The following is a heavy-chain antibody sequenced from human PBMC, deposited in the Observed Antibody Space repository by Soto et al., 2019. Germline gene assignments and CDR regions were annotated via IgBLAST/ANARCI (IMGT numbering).Heavy chain of an antibody. V-gene: IGHV4-34*01. Sequence: QVLLQQWGAGLLKPSETLSLTCAVYGGSFSGYYWSWIRQPPGKGLEWIGEINHSGSTNYSPSLKRRVAISVDTSKNQFSLRLSSVTAADTAVYYGARGDLLNDYWGQGTLVTVSS. CDR1: GGSFSGYY. CDR2: INHSGST. D-gene: IGHD1-26*01. J-gene: IGHJ4*02. CDR3: ARGDLLNDY.